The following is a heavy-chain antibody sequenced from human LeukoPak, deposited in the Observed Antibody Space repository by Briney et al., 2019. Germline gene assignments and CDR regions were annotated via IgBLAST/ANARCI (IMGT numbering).Heavy chain of an antibody. V-gene: IGHV1-69*05. Sequence: ASVKVSCKASGGTFSIYAISWVRQAPGQGLEWMGGIIPIFGTANYAQKFQGRVTITTDESTSTAYMELSSLRSEDTAVYYCARDLGYCSSTSCSDYWGQGTLVTVSS. CDR3: ARDLGYCSSTSCSDY. CDR1: GGTFSIYA. CDR2: IIPIFGTA. D-gene: IGHD2-2*01. J-gene: IGHJ4*02.